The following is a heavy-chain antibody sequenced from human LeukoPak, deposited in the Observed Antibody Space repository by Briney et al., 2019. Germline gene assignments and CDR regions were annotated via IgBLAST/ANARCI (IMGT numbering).Heavy chain of an antibody. J-gene: IGHJ6*04. CDR2: FDPEDGET. CDR1: GYTLTELS. D-gene: IGHD6-19*01. V-gene: IGHV1-24*01. Sequence: ASVKVSCKVSGYTLTELSMHWVRQAPGKGLEWMGGFDPEDGETIYAQKFQGRVTMTEDASTDTDYMELSSLRSEDTAVYYCATDNYSSGWYDYYYYYGMDVWGKGTTVTVSS. CDR3: ATDNYSSGWYDYYYYYGMDV.